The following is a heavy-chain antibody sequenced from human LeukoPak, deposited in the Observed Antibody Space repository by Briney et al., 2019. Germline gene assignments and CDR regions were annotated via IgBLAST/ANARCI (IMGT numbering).Heavy chain of an antibody. J-gene: IGHJ5*02. CDR3: ARDLSTLLYCSSTSCEGWFDP. CDR1: GDSISSSSYA. V-gene: IGHV4-39*07. D-gene: IGHD2-2*01. Sequence: SETLSLTCTVHGDSISSSSYAWGWIRKPPGNGLEWIGSIYYSGSTYYHPSLQSRVTITVDTSKHQSSLTLSSGTAPDLAVDYCARDLSTLLYCSSTSCEGWFDPWGQGTLVTVSS. CDR2: IYYSGST.